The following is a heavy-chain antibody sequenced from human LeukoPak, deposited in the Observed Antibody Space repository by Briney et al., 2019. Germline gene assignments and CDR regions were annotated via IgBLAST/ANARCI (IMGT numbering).Heavy chain of an antibody. V-gene: IGHV1-2*06. CDR2: IRSDSGNT. Sequence: GAAVKVSCKASGYTFTQYFIHWVRQAPGQGLEWMGRIRSDSGNTEYAQRFQGRVTMTRDTSITTVYMELHCLTFDVAAVYYCARDLSSTPNWELDYWGQGALVTVSS. CDR3: ARDLSSTPNWELDY. J-gene: IGHJ4*02. D-gene: IGHD1-26*01. CDR1: GYTFTQYF.